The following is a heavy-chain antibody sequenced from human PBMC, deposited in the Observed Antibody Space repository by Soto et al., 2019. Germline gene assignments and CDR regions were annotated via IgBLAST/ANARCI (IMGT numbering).Heavy chain of an antibody. Sequence: QVQLVQSGAEVKKPGASVKVSCKASGYTFSSYGITWVRQAPGQGLEWMGCISAYNGDTNYAQRLQGRVTMTTDTSTSTAYMELGSLRSDDPAVYYWARVVRGYSYDELDYWGQGTLVTVSS. CDR3: ARVVRGYSYDELDY. CDR1: GYTFSSYG. J-gene: IGHJ4*02. CDR2: ISAYNGDT. D-gene: IGHD5-18*01. V-gene: IGHV1-18*01.